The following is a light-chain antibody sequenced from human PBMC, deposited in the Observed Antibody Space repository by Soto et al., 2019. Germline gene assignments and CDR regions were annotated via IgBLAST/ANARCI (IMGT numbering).Light chain of an antibody. CDR3: QQYGSSPPWT. V-gene: IGKV3-20*01. Sequence: EIVLTQSPGTLSLSPGERATLSCRASQSVSRSYLAWYQQKPGHAPRLLIYGASSRATGIPDRFSGSGSGTDFTLTISRLEPEDFAVYYCQQYGSSPPWTFGQGPKVEIK. CDR2: GAS. CDR1: QSVSRSY. J-gene: IGKJ1*01.